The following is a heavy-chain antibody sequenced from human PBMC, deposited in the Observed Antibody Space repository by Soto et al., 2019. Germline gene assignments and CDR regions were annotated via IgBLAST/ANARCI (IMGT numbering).Heavy chain of an antibody. Sequence: GGSLRLSCAASGFTFSSYWMSWVRQAPGKGLEWVANIKQDGSEKYYVDSVKGRFTISRDNAKNSLYLQMNSLRAEDTAVYYCARWGERVVPAANSYSYYYGMDVWGQGTTVTVSS. V-gene: IGHV3-7*03. D-gene: IGHD2-2*01. CDR3: ARWGERVVPAANSYSYYYGMDV. CDR1: GFTFSSYW. J-gene: IGHJ6*02. CDR2: IKQDGSEK.